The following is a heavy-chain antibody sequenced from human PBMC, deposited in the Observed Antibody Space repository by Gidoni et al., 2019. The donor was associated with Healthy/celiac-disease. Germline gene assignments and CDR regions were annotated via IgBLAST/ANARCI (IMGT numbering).Heavy chain of an antibody. Sequence: QLQLQESGPGLVKPSETLSLTCTVSGGSISSSSYYWGWIRQPPGKGLEWIGSIYYSGSTYYNPSLKSRVTISVDTSKNQFSLKLSSVTAADTAVYYCARDAVAVAGTGFDYWGQGTLVTVSS. V-gene: IGHV4-39*02. CDR3: ARDAVAVAGTGFDY. D-gene: IGHD6-19*01. J-gene: IGHJ4*02. CDR1: GGSISSSSYY. CDR2: IYYSGST.